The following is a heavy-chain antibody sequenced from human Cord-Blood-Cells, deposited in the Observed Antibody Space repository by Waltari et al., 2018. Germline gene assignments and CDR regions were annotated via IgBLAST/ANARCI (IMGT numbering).Heavy chain of an antibody. J-gene: IGHJ4*02. CDR3: ARSPSAGGVCSFDY. CDR2: INHSGST. V-gene: IGHV4-34*01. Sequence: QVQLQQWGAGLLKPSETLSLTCAVYGGSFSGYYWSWIRQPPGKGLEWIGEINHSGSTNYNPSLKSRVTISVDTSKNQFSLKLSSVTAADTAVYYCARSPSAGGVCSFDYWGQGTLVTVSS. CDR1: GGSFSGYY. D-gene: IGHD2-8*02.